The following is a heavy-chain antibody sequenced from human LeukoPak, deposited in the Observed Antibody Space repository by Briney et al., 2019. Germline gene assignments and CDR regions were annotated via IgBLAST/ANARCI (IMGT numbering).Heavy chain of an antibody. CDR3: ARALEMATRFDP. D-gene: IGHD5-24*01. Sequence: SGTLSLTCAVSGGSISSSNWWSWIRQPPGKGLEWIGEIYHSGSTNYNPSLKSRVTISVDTSKNQFSLKLSSVTAADTAVYYCARALEMATRFDPWGQGTLVTVSS. V-gene: IGHV4-4*02. CDR1: GGSISSSNW. J-gene: IGHJ5*02. CDR2: IYHSGST.